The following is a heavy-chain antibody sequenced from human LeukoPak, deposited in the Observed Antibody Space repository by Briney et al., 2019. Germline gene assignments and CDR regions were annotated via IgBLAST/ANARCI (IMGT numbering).Heavy chain of an antibody. Sequence: GGSLRLSCAASGFTFSSYWMHWVRQAPGKGLGWLARINSDGYSFSYADSVKGRFTISRDNAKNTLYLQMNSLRVEDTALYYCARGEAVAGTDHWGQGVLVTVSS. J-gene: IGHJ4*02. V-gene: IGHV3-74*01. D-gene: IGHD6-19*01. CDR3: ARGEAVAGTDH. CDR2: INSDGYSF. CDR1: GFTFSSYW.